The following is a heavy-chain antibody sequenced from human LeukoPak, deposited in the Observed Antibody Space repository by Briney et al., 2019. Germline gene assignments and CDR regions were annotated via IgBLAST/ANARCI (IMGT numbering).Heavy chain of an antibody. J-gene: IGHJ4*02. CDR2: IRGNAGTT. CDR1: RFIFTNYG. CDR3: ATPSNYFDY. V-gene: IGHV3-23*01. Sequence: GGSLRLSCAASRFIFTNYGMSWVRQAPGKGLEWVSAIRGNAGTTYYADSVKGRFTIFRDNSKNMLYLQMNSLRAEDTAVYYCATPSNYFDYWGQGTLVTVSS. D-gene: IGHD2-2*01.